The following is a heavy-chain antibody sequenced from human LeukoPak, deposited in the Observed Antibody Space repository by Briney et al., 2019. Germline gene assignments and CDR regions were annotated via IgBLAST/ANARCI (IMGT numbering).Heavy chain of an antibody. D-gene: IGHD3-10*01. J-gene: IGHJ4*02. CDR1: GFTFSSYW. CDR2: FSSDGRST. V-gene: IGHV3-30*18. CDR3: AKSYYYHSGSFDY. Sequence: GGSLRLSCAASGFTFSSYWMHWVRQAPGKGLEWVAVFSSDGRSTFYAENVQGRFTLSRDNSKNTLSLQMNSLRAEDTAVYYCAKSYYYHSGSFDYWGQGTLVTVSS.